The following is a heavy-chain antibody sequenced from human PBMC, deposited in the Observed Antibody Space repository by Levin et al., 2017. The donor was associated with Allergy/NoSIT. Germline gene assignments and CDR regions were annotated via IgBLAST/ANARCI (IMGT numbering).Heavy chain of an antibody. CDR2: INHSGST. Sequence: SETLSLTCAVYGGSFSGYYWSWIRQPPGKGLEWIGEINHSGSTNYNPSLKSRVTISVDTSKNQFSLKLSSVTAADTAVYYCARGQSELLWFGELFSWFDPWGQGTLVTVSS. J-gene: IGHJ5*02. CDR3: ARGQSELLWFGELFSWFDP. D-gene: IGHD3-10*01. V-gene: IGHV4-34*01. CDR1: GGSFSGYY.